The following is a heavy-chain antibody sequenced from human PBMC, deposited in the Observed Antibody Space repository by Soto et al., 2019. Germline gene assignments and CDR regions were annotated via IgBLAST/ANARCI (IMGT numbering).Heavy chain of an antibody. CDR1: GFTSSGYA. Sequence: PGGSLRLSCAASGFTSSGYAMIWVRQAPGKGLEWVSGISGSGGSTHYADSVKGRFTISRDNSKNTLYLQMNSLRVEDTAVYYCAKALSGSYYDLDYWGQGTQVTVSS. CDR2: ISGSGGST. CDR3: AKALSGSYYDLDY. V-gene: IGHV3-23*01. J-gene: IGHJ4*02. D-gene: IGHD1-26*01.